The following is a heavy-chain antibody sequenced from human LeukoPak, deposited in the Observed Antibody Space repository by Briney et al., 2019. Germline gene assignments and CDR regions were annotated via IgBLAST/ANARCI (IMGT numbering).Heavy chain of an antibody. D-gene: IGHD3-10*01. Sequence: PGGSLRLSCAASGFSFSSYWMTWVRQAPGKGLEWVANIKQDGSEKHYVDSVKGRFSISRDNAENSLYLQMNSLRAEDTAVYYCAKNRGSGSYNDYWGQGTLVTVSS. CDR2: IKQDGSEK. J-gene: IGHJ4*02. CDR1: GFSFSSYW. V-gene: IGHV3-7*01. CDR3: AKNRGSGSYNDY.